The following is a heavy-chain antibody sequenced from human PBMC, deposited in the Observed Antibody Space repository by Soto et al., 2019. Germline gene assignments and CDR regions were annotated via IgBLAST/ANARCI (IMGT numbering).Heavy chain of an antibody. J-gene: IGHJ4*01. CDR1: GYTFTSYA. V-gene: IGHV1-18*01. CDR2: TSAHNGNT. CDR3: AREAPPEDY. Sequence: QVKLVQSGAEVKKPGASVKVSCKASGYTFTSYAINWVRQAPGQGLEWMGWTSAHNGNTNYAQKLQGRVTMTTDTSTRTADMELRSLRSVDTAENFCAREAPPEDYWRHGTLVTVP.